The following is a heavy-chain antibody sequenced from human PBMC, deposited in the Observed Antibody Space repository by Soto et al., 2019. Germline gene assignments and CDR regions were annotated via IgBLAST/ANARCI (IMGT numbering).Heavy chain of an antibody. V-gene: IGHV1-3*01. D-gene: IGHD3-3*01. J-gene: IGHJ4*02. CDR2: INAGNGNT. CDR1: GYIFTSYA. CDR3: ARDYDFWSGYYTERGYFDY. Sequence: ASVKVSCNASGYIFTSYAMHWVRQAPGQRLEWMGWINAGNGNTKYSQKFQGRVTITRDTSASTAYMELSSLRSEDTAVYYCARDYDFWSGYYTERGYFDYWGQGTLVTVSS.